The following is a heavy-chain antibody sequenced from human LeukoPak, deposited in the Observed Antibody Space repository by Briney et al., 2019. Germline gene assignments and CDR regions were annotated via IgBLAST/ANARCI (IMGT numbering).Heavy chain of an antibody. CDR1: GGSFSGYY. V-gene: IGHV4-34*01. CDR2: INHSGST. Sequence: SETLSLTCAVYGGSFSGYYWSWIRQPPGKGLEWIGEINHSGSTNYNPSLKSRVTISVDTSKNQFSLKLSSVTAADTAVYYCARRRYSYGGFDYWGQGTLATVSS. D-gene: IGHD5-18*01. CDR3: ARRRYSYGGFDY. J-gene: IGHJ4*02.